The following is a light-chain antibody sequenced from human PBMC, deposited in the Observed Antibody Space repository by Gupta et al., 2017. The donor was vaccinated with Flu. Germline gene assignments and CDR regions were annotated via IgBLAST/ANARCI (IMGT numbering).Light chain of an antibody. CDR1: SSDVGGYNY. V-gene: IGLV2-14*01. CDR3: SSYTSSSTLYV. CDR2: EVS. Sequence: QSALTQPASVSGPPGQSITISCTGTSSDVGGYNYVSWYQQHPGKAPKLMIYEVSNRPSGVANRFPGSKSGNTASLTISGLQAEDEADYYCSSYTSSSTLYVFGTGTKVTVL. J-gene: IGLJ1*01.